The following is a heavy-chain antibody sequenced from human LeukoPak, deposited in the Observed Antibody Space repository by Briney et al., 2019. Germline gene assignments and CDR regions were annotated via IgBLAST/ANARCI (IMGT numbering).Heavy chain of an antibody. J-gene: IGHJ4*02. Sequence: SETLSLTCTVSGGSISSSSYYWGWIRQPPGKGLEWIGSIYYSGSTNYNPSLKSRATISVDTSKNQFSLELSSVTAADTAVYYCAAVDQKSSGWDFDYWGQGTLVTVSS. V-gene: IGHV4-39*07. D-gene: IGHD6-19*01. CDR3: AAVDQKSSGWDFDY. CDR1: GGSISSSSYY. CDR2: IYYSGST.